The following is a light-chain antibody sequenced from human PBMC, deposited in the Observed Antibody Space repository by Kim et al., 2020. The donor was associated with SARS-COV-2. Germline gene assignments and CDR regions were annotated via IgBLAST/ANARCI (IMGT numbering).Light chain of an antibody. CDR3: QQRSNWPPIT. J-gene: IGKJ5*01. CDR1: QSVSRY. V-gene: IGKV3-11*01. CDR2: DAS. Sequence: EIVLTQSPATLSLSPGERATLSCRASQSVSRYFAWYQQKPGQAPRLLIYDASNRATGIQARFSGSGYGTDFTLTISSLETEDVAVYYCQQRSNWPPITFGQGTRLEIK.